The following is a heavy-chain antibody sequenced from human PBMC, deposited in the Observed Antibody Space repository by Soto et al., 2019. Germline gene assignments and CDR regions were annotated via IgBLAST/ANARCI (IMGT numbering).Heavy chain of an antibody. Sequence: GGSLRLSCVASEFTFSSYEMNWVRQAPGKGLEWVSYISSSGTTIYYTDSVKGRFTISRDNAKKSLYLQMNGLRAEDTAVYYCVRFGGAAAGPGDYWGQGTLVTVSS. CDR1: EFTFSSYE. CDR3: VRFGGAAAGPGDY. V-gene: IGHV3-48*03. D-gene: IGHD6-13*01. CDR2: ISSSGTTI. J-gene: IGHJ4*02.